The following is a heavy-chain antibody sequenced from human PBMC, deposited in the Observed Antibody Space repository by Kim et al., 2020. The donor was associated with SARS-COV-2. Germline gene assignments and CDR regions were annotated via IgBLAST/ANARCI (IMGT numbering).Heavy chain of an antibody. V-gene: IGHV3-30*18. CDR2: ISCDGSNK. D-gene: IGHD6-19*01. CDR3: AKELPPGYSSGWSDYYYGMAV. CDR1: GFTFSSYG. Sequence: GGSLRLSCAASGFTFSSYGMHWVRQAPGNGLEWVAVISCDGSNKYYADSVKGRFTISRDNSKNTLYLQMNSLRAEDTAVYYCAKELPPGYSSGWSDYYYGMAVWRKGPTVPVS. J-gene: IGHJ6*04.